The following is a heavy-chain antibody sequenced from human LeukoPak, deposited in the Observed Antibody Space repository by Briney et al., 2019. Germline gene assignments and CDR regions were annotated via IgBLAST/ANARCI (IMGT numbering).Heavy chain of an antibody. D-gene: IGHD3-22*01. V-gene: IGHV1-46*01. CDR1: GYTFTSYY. Sequence: ASVKVSCKASGYTFTSYYMHWVRQAPGQGLEWMGIINPSGGSTSYAQKFQGRVTMTRDTSKNQFSLKLSSVTAADTAVYYCARGLLRRKRITMIVVVNIHFDYWGQGTLVTVSS. CDR3: ARGLLRRKRITMIVVVNIHFDY. CDR2: INPSGGST. J-gene: IGHJ4*02.